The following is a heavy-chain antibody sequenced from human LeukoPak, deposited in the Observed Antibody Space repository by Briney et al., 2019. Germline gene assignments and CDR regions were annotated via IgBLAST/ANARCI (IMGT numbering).Heavy chain of an antibody. CDR1: GGSFSGYY. D-gene: IGHD6-13*01. V-gene: IGHV4-34*01. J-gene: IGHJ6*02. CDR2: INHSGST. CDR3: ARARIAAARNYYYYYGMDV. Sequence: PSETLSLTCAVYGGSFSGYYWSWIRQPPGKGLERIGEINHSGSTNYNPSLKSRVTISVDTSKNQFSLKLSSVTAADTAVYYCARARIAAARNYYYYYGMDVWGQGTTVTVSS.